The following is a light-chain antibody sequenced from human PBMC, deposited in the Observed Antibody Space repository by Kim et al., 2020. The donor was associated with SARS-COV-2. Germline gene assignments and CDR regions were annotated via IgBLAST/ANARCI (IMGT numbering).Light chain of an antibody. V-gene: IGLV3-21*04. CDR2: YDS. CDR1: NIGDKH. Sequence: AAGNTARMTCGGNNIGDKHVHGDQQRTWQTPAVVIQYDSDRPSGSPERFSGSNSGSAATLTISRVEAGDEADYYCQVWDSTSDHVVFGGGTKLTVL. CDR3: QVWDSTSDHVV. J-gene: IGLJ2*01.